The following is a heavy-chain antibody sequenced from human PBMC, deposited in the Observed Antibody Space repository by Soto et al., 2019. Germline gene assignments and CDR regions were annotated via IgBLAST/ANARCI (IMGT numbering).Heavy chain of an antibody. Sequence: ASVKVSCKASGYTFTGYYMHWVRQAPGQGLEWMGWINPNSGGTNYAQKFQGRVTMTRDTSISTAYMELSRLRSDDTAVYYCAREGPITISRYYYGMDVWGQGTTVTVSS. CDR3: AREGPITISRYYYGMDV. CDR1: GYTFTGYY. D-gene: IGHD3-3*01. CDR2: INPNSGGT. J-gene: IGHJ6*02. V-gene: IGHV1-2*02.